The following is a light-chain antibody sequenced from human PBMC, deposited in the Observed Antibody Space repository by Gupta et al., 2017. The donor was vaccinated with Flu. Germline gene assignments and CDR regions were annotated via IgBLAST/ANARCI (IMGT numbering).Light chain of an antibody. V-gene: IGKV3-15*01. J-gene: IGKJ2*01. CDR2: GAS. Sequence: ATLYVSPGERDTRSFIVCQSVSSNLAWYQQKPCQAPRLLIYGASTSATGIPARFSGSGSGTEFTLTISSLQSEDFAFYYCQQYYYSPPYTFGQGTKLEIK. CDR1: QSVSSN. CDR3: QQYYYSPPYT.